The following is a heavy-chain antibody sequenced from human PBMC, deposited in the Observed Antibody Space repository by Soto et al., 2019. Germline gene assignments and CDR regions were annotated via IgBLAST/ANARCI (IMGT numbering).Heavy chain of an antibody. CDR3: ARDQSITGTIFSYYYYGMDV. CDR2: INPSGGST. J-gene: IGHJ6*02. V-gene: IGHV1-46*01. D-gene: IGHD1-7*01. Sequence: ASVKVSCKASGYTFTSYYMHWVRRAPGQGLEWMGIINPSGGSTSYAQKFQGRVTMTRDTSTSTVYMELSSLRSEDTAVYYCARDQSITGTIFSYYYYGMDVWGQGTTVTVSS. CDR1: GYTFTSYY.